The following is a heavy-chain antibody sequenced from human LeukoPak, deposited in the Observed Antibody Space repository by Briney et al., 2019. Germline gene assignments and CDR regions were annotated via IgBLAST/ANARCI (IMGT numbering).Heavy chain of an antibody. D-gene: IGHD2-15*01. CDR1: GGTFSSYA. Sequence: GSAVKVCCKASGGTFSSYAFGWGRQAPGQGLEWMGGIIPIFGTANYAQKVQGRGTITADKSTSTAYMELSSLRTEDKAVSYCASPLAVGYCSGGSCYGNWGQGTLVTVSS. V-gene: IGHV1-69*06. J-gene: IGHJ4*02. CDR3: ASPLAVGYCSGGSCYGN. CDR2: IIPIFGTA.